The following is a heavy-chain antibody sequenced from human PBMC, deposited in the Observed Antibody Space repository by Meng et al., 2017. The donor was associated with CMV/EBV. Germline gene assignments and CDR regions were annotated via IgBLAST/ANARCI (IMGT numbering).Heavy chain of an antibody. Sequence: SVKVSCKASGGTFSSYAISWVRQAPGQGLEWMGGIIPIFGTANYTQKFQGRVTITTDESTSTAYMELSSLRSEDTAVYYCGVAGNKYYFDYWGQGTLVTVSS. J-gene: IGHJ4*02. CDR3: GVAGNKYYFDY. D-gene: IGHD6-19*01. CDR2: IIPIFGTA. V-gene: IGHV1-69*05. CDR1: GGTFSSYA.